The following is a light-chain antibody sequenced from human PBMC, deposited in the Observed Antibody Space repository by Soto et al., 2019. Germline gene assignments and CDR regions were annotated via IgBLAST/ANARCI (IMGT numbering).Light chain of an antibody. V-gene: IGKV2-30*01. Sequence: DAVLTQSPLSLPVTPGQPASISCRSSQSLEYSDGKTYLTWYQQRPGQSPRRLIYNVSNRDFGVPDRFSGRGSGTAFTLEISRVEAEDVGVYYCMQGSYWPWTFGQGTKVEIK. CDR3: MQGSYWPWT. CDR2: NVS. CDR1: QSLEYSDGKTY. J-gene: IGKJ1*01.